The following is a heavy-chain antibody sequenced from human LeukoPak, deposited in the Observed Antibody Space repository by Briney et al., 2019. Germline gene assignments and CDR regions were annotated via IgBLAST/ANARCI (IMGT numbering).Heavy chain of an antibody. CDR3: ARSRWELLVYFDY. CDR1: GYTFNSYG. CDR2: ISAYNGHT. D-gene: IGHD1-26*01. Sequence: GASVKVSCKASGYTFNSYGISWVRQAPGQGLEWMGWISAYNGHTNYAQKFQGRVTMTRDMSTSTVYMELRSLRSEDTAVYYCARSRWELLVYFDYWGQGTLVTVSS. J-gene: IGHJ4*02. V-gene: IGHV1-18*01.